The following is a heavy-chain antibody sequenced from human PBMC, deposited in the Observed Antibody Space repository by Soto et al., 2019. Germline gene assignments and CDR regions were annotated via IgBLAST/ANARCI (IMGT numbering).Heavy chain of an antibody. J-gene: IGHJ4*02. Sequence: GGSLRLSCAASGFTFSNHDMHWVRQAPGKGLEWVAIISYDGNNKYYADSVKGRFTISRDNSKNTLFLQMNSLRAEDTAVYYRTKDQDWVFDYWGQGTLVTVSS. D-gene: IGHD3-9*01. CDR2: ISYDGNNK. CDR1: GFTFSNHD. CDR3: TKDQDWVFDY. V-gene: IGHV3-30*18.